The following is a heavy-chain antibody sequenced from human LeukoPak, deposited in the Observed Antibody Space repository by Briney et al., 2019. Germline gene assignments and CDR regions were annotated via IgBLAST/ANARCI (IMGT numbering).Heavy chain of an antibody. CDR1: GGSITSGPYY. CDR2: IYYNGGA. J-gene: IGHJ4*02. CDR3: ARLSGTNHEAIDY. D-gene: IGHD1-7*01. V-gene: IGHV4-39*01. Sequence: SETLSLTCSVSGGSITSGPYYWGWIRQPPGKGLEWIGSIYYNGGAYYNSSLKSRVTLSVDTSKNQFSLKLSSLTAADMAVYYCARLSGTNHEAIDYWGQGTLVTVSS.